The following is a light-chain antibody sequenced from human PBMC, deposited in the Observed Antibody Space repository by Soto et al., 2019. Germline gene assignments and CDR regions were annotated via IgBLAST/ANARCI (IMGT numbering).Light chain of an antibody. Sequence: EIVLTQSPGTLPLSPGERATLSCRASQSAASNYLAWYQQKPGQAPRLLIYAASGRATGIPDRFSGSGSGTDFTLTISRLEPEDFAVYYCQQYGSAPWTFGQGTKVDIK. CDR2: AAS. CDR1: QSAASNY. J-gene: IGKJ1*01. V-gene: IGKV3-20*01. CDR3: QQYGSAPWT.